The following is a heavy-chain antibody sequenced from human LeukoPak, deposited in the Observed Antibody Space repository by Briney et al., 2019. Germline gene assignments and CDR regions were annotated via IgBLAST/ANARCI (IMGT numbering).Heavy chain of an antibody. V-gene: IGHV1-46*01. J-gene: IGHJ6*03. CDR3: ARGPSITMVRGGQWYYYMDV. Sequence: ASVKVSCKASGCTFTSYGISWVRQAPGQGLEWMGLINPSGGSTNYAQKFQGRVTMTRDTSTSTVYMELSSLRSEDTAVYYCARGPSITMVRGGQWYYYMDVWGKGTTVTISS. CDR2: INPSGGST. D-gene: IGHD3-10*01. CDR1: GCTFTSYG.